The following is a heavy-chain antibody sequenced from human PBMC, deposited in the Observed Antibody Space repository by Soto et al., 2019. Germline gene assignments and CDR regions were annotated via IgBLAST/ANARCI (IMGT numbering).Heavy chain of an antibody. D-gene: IGHD5-12*01. CDR1: GFTFSSYG. Sequence: PGGSLRLSCAASGFTFSSYGMHWVRQAPGKGLEWVAVISYDGSNKYYADSVKGRFTISRDNSKNTLYLQMNSLRAEDTAVYYCAKPSDSGYDQNDAFDIWGQGTMVTVSS. CDR3: AKPSDSGYDQNDAFDI. V-gene: IGHV3-30*18. J-gene: IGHJ3*02. CDR2: ISYDGSNK.